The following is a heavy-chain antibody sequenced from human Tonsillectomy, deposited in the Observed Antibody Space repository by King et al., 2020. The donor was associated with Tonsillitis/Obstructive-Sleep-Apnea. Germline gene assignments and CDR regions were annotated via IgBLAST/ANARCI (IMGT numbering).Heavy chain of an antibody. V-gene: IGHV3-30*18. CDR2: MSFDGSNK. J-gene: IGHJ4*02. D-gene: IGHD2-15*01. Sequence: VQLVESGGGVVQPGRSLRLSCVASGFTFSNFGMHWVRQAPGKGLEWVAVMSFDGSNKYYADSVKGRFTISRDNSKNTLYLQMNSLRAEDTAVYYCANAAGYCSGGSCYFDYWGQGTLVTVSS. CDR1: GFTFSNFG. CDR3: ANAAGYCSGGSCYFDY.